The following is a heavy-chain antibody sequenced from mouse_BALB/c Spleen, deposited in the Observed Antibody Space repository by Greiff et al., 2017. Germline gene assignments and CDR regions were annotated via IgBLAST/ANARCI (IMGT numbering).Heavy chain of an antibody. V-gene: IGHV1-77*01. Sequence: QVQLQQSGAELARPGASVKLSCKASGYTFTDYYINWVKQRTGQGLEWIGEIYPGSGNTYYNEKFKGKATLTADKSSSTAYMQLSSLTSEDSAVYFCARSGRRFCFDYWGQGTTLTVSS. D-gene: IGHD3-1*01. CDR2: IYPGSGNT. CDR3: ARSGRRFCFDY. CDR1: GYTFTDYY. J-gene: IGHJ2*01.